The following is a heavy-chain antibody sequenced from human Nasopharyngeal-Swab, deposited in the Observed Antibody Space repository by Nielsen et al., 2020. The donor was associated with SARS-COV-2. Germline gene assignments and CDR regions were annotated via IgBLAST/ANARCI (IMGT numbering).Heavy chain of an antibody. D-gene: IGHD6-13*01. CDR2: ISSSSSTI. CDR3: AKVPSSSWYVDYYYGMDV. Sequence: VRQAPGKGLEWVSYISSSSSTIYYADSVKGRFTISRDNAKNSLYLQMNSLRAEDTAVYYCAKVPSSSWYVDYYYGMDVWGQGTTVTVSS. V-gene: IGHV3-48*04. J-gene: IGHJ6*02.